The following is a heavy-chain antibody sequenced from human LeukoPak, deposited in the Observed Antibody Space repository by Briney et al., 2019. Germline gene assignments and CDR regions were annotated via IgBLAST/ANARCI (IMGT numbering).Heavy chain of an antibody. CDR2: IYTSGNT. V-gene: IGHV4-4*07. CDR1: GGSSSSYY. Sequence: PSETLSPTCTVSGGSSSSYYWSWIRQPAGKGLEWIGRIYTSGNTNYNPSLKSRVTMSLDTSKNQFSLELSSVTAADTAVYYCAIDLGTSGWYGMDYWGQGTLVTVSS. CDR3: AIDLGTSGWYGMDY. J-gene: IGHJ4*02. D-gene: IGHD6-19*01.